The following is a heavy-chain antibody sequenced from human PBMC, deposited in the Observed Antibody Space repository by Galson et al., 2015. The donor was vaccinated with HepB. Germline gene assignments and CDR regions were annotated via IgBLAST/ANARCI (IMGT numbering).Heavy chain of an antibody. CDR1: GVIFNNYA. Sequence: SVKVSCKASGVIFNNYAISWVRQAPGQGLEWMGAIIPIFGSANYAQKFQDKITITADESTSTAYLELSSLTSDDTAVYYCARGGDQMAVPGTGRLDYWGQGTLVTVSS. J-gene: IGHJ4*02. V-gene: IGHV1-69*13. CDR3: ARGGDQMAVPGTGRLDY. CDR2: IIPIFGSA. D-gene: IGHD3-10*01.